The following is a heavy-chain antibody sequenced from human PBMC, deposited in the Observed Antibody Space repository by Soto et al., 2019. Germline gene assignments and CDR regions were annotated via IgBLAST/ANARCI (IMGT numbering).Heavy chain of an antibody. V-gene: IGHV3-15*01. CDR2: IKSKTDGGTT. Sequence: GGSLRLSCAASGFTFSNAWMSWVRQAPGKGLEWVGRIKSKTDGGTTDYAAPVKGRFTISRDDSKNTLYLQMNSLKTEDTAVYYCFYPTVTTPFDYWGQGTLVTVSS. CDR3: FYPTVTTPFDY. J-gene: IGHJ4*02. CDR1: GFTFSNAW. D-gene: IGHD4-17*01.